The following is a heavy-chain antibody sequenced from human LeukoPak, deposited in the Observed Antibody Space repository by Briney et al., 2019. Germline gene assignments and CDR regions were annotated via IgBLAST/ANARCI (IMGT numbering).Heavy chain of an antibody. CDR1: GFSFSVYA. V-gene: IGHV3-23*01. Sequence: PGGSLRLSCTASGFSFSVYAMSWVRQAPGKGLEWVSGISGSGSSTYYADSMKGRFTISRVNSKNTLYLQANSLSSEDTAVYYCAKDNGRYEFDYWGQGTLVTVSS. D-gene: IGHD1-26*01. CDR2: ISGSGSST. CDR3: AKDNGRYEFDY. J-gene: IGHJ4*02.